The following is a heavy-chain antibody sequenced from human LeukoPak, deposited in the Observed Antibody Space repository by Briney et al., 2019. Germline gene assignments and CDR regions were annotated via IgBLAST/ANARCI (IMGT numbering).Heavy chain of an antibody. CDR2: FDPEDGET. Sequence: GASVKVSCKVSGYTLTELSMHWVRQAPGKGLEWMGGFDPEDGETIYAQKFQGRVTMTEDTSTDTAYMELSSLRSEDTAVYYCARASYCSGGSCYSLYWGQGILVTVSS. V-gene: IGHV1-24*01. D-gene: IGHD2-15*01. CDR3: ARASYCSGGSCYSLY. CDR1: GYTLTELS. J-gene: IGHJ4*02.